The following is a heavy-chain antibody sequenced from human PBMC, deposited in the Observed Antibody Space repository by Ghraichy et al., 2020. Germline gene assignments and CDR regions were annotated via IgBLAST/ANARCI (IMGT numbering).Heavy chain of an antibody. CDR2: IYYTGIT. CDR1: GGSISSYY. CDR3: ARHSPTSAGAFDY. Sequence: SETLYLTCTVSGGSISSYYWSWIRQSPGKGLEWIGYIYYTGITNYNPSLKSRVTISVDTSKNQFSLKLSSVIAADTAVYYCARHSPTSAGAFDYWGQGILVTVSS. V-gene: IGHV4-59*08. J-gene: IGHJ4*02.